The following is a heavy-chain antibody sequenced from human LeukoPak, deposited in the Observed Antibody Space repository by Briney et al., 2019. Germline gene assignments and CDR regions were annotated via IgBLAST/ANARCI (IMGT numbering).Heavy chain of an antibody. V-gene: IGHV3-23*01. CDR3: ASAHFSAYTGSQ. CDR2: ISGSGGYT. CDR1: KFTFSTFS. J-gene: IGHJ4*02. Sequence: GGSLRLSCAASKFTFSTFSMSWVRQAPGKGLEWVSSISGSGGYTYYADSVKGRFTISRDNSKNTLFLQMNSLRAEDTAIYYCASAHFSAYTGSQWGQGTLVTVSS. D-gene: IGHD3-16*01.